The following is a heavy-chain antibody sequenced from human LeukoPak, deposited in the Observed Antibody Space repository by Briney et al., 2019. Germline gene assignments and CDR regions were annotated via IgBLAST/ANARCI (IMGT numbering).Heavy chain of an antibody. V-gene: IGHV4-61*01. D-gene: IGHD1-26*01. CDR1: GGSVSSGSYY. Sequence: PSETLSLTCTVSGGSVSSGSYYWSWIRQPPGKGLGWIGYIYYSGSTNYNPSLKSRVTISVDTSKNQFSLKLSSVTAADTPVYYCANDQSSGSYLSGDYWGQGTLVTVSS. J-gene: IGHJ4*02. CDR3: ANDQSSGSYLSGDY. CDR2: IYYSGST.